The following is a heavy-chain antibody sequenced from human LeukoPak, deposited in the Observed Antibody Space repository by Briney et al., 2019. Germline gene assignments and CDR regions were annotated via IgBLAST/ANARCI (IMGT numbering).Heavy chain of an antibody. CDR2: ISSSSRTI. D-gene: IGHD1-26*01. J-gene: IGHJ4*02. CDR3: ARGGGREWELLDY. Sequence: PGGSLRLSCAASGFTFSGYSMNWVRQAPGKGLEWISYISSSSRTIDYADSVKGRFTISRDNAKNSLYLETNSPRDEDTAVYYCARGGGREWELLDYWGQGTLVTVSS. V-gene: IGHV3-48*02. CDR1: GFTFSGYS.